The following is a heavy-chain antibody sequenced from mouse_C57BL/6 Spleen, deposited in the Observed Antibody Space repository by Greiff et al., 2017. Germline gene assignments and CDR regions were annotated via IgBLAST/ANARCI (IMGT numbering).Heavy chain of an antibody. CDR2: IDPSDSET. V-gene: IGHV1-52*01. J-gene: IGHJ1*03. Sequence: QVQLQQPGAELVRPGSSVKLSCKASGYTFTSYWMHWVKQRPIQGLEWIGNIDPSDSETHYNQKFKDKATLTVDKSSSTAYMQLSSLTSEDSAVYYCARVWDVGYFDVWGTGTTVTVFS. CDR3: ARVWDVGYFDV. D-gene: IGHD4-1*01. CDR1: GYTFTSYW.